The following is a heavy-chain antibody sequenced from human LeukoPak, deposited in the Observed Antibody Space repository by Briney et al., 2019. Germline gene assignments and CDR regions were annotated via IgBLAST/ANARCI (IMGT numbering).Heavy chain of an antibody. Sequence: PGGSLRLSCAASGFTFSSYSMNWVRQAPGKGLEWVSYISSSGSTIYYADSVKGRFTISRDNAKNSLYLQMNSLRAEDTAVYYCARGMTTEAEGYFDYWGQGTLVTVSS. V-gene: IGHV3-48*04. J-gene: IGHJ4*02. CDR1: GFTFSSYS. CDR2: ISSSGSTI. CDR3: ARGMTTEAEGYFDY. D-gene: IGHD4-17*01.